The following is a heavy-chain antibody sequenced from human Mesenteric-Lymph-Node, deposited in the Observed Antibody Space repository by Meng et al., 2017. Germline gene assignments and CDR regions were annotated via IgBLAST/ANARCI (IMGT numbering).Heavy chain of an antibody. D-gene: IGHD5-18*01. CDR2: IYHSGST. J-gene: IGHJ2*01. V-gene: IGHV4-38-2*01. CDR1: GYSISSGYY. Sequence: GSLRLSCAVSGYSISSGYYWGWIRQPPGKGLEWIGSIYHSGSTYYNPSLKSRVTISVDTSKNQFSLKLSSVTAADTAVYYCARGDGYSYGYWYFDLWGRGTLVTVSS. CDR3: ARGDGYSYGYWYFDL.